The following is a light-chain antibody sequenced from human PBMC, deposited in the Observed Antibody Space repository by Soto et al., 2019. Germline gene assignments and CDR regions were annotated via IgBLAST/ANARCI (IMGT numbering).Light chain of an antibody. CDR3: SSFGGSDNVV. CDR2: EVT. V-gene: IGLV2-23*02. CDR1: SSDVGNYNL. Sequence: QSALTQPASVSGSPGQSITISCTGTSSDVGNYNLVSWYLQYPGKAPKLMIYEVTKRPSGVSNRFSGSKSGNTASLTISGLQAEDEADYFCSSFGGSDNVVFGGGTQLTVL. J-gene: IGLJ2*01.